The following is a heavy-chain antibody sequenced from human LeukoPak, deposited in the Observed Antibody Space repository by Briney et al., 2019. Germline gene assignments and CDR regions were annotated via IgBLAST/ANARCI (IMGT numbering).Heavy chain of an antibody. J-gene: IGHJ4*02. CDR2: INHSGST. CDR1: GGSFSGYY. CDR3: ARGGDYYYDSSGHVGPTDY. Sequence: SETLSLTCAVYGGSFSGYYWSWIRQPPGKGLEWIGEINHSGSTNYNPSLKSRVTISVDTSKNQFSLKLSSVTAADTAVYYCARGGDYYYDSSGHVGPTDYWGQGTLVTVSS. D-gene: IGHD3-22*01. V-gene: IGHV4-34*01.